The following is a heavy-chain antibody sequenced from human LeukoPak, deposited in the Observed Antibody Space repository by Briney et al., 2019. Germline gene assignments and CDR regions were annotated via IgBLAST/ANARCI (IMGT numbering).Heavy chain of an antibody. J-gene: IGHJ6*02. CDR2: INHNGNVN. D-gene: IGHD3-16*01. CDR3: ARGGGLDV. Sequence: GGSLRLSCAASGFTFSSYWMNWARQAPGKGLEWVASINHNGNVNYYVDSVKGRFTISRDNAKNSLYLQMSHLRAEDTAVYFCARGGGLDVWGQGATVTVSS. CDR1: GFTFSSYW. V-gene: IGHV3-7*03.